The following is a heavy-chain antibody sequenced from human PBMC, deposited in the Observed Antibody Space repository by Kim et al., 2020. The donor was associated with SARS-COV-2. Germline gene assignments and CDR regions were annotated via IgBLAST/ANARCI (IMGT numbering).Heavy chain of an antibody. V-gene: IGHV3-64*02. Sequence: GGSLRLSCAASGFTFSSYAMHWVRQAPGKGLEYVSAISSNGGSTYYADSVKGRFTISRDNSKNTLYLQMGSLRAEDMAVYYCARGEMGSYGFDYWGQGTLVTVSS. J-gene: IGHJ4*02. CDR1: GFTFSSYA. CDR3: ARGEMGSYGFDY. D-gene: IGHD5-18*01. CDR2: ISSNGGST.